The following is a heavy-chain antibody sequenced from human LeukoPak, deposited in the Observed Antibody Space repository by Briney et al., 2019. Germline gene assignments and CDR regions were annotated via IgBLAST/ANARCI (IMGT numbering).Heavy chain of an antibody. CDR1: GGSFSGYY. CDR2: ISHSGST. V-gene: IGHV4-34*01. D-gene: IGHD3-10*01. Sequence: SETLSLTCAVYGGSFSGYYWSWIRQPPGKGLEWIGEISHSGSTNYNPSLKSRVTISVDTSKNQFSLKLSSVTAADTAVYYCARVAVLLWFGELLRGPNWFDPWGQGTLVTVSS. J-gene: IGHJ5*02. CDR3: ARVAVLLWFGELLRGPNWFDP.